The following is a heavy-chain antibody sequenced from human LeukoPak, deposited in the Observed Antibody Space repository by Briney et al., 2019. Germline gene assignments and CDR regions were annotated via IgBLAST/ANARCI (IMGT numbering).Heavy chain of an antibody. CDR2: IYYSGNT. V-gene: IGHV4-59*08. Sequence: SETLSLTCTVSGVSITTNYWSWVRQPPGKGLDWIGYIYYSGNTNYNPSLKSRVTMSLDTSKNQVSLKLTSVTAADTAVYYCATGGDRRKVGYWGQGTLVTVSS. CDR1: GVSITTNY. J-gene: IGHJ4*02. CDR3: ATGGDRRKVGY. D-gene: IGHD2-21*02.